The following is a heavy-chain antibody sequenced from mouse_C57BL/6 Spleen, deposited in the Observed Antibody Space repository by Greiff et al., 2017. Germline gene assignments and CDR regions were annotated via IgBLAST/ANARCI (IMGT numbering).Heavy chain of an antibody. V-gene: IGHV1-80*01. D-gene: IGHD2-1*01. CDR2: IYPGDGDT. CDR1: GYAFSSYW. J-gene: IGHJ2*01. Sequence: VQLQQSGAELVKPGASVKISCKASGYAFSSYWMNWVKQRPGKGLEWIGQIYPGDGDTNYNGKFKGKATLTADKSSSTAYMQLSSLTSEDSAVYFCARDGNYVLFDYWGPGTTLTGSS. CDR3: ARDGNYVLFDY.